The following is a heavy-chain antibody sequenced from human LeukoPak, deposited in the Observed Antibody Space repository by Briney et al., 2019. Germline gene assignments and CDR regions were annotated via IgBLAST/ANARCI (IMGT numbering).Heavy chain of an antibody. CDR2: ISSSGSTI. V-gene: IGHV3-11*01. CDR1: GFTFSDYY. D-gene: IGHD3-3*01. J-gene: IGHJ6*03. CDR3: ARAINDFWSGYLDYYYYYIDV. Sequence: KPGGSLRLSCAASGFTFSDYYMSWIRQAPGKGLEWVSYISSSGSTIYYADSVKGRFTISRDNAKNSLYLQMNSLRAEDTAVYYCARAINDFWSGYLDYYYYYIDVWGKGTTVTVSS.